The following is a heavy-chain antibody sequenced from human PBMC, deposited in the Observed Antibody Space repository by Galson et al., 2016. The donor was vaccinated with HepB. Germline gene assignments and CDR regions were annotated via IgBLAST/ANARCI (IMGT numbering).Heavy chain of an antibody. CDR3: AKGFGATYYDILTGNDG. D-gene: IGHD3-9*01. Sequence: SLRLSCAASGFALGGYAMSWVRQAPGKGLEWVSGISGSGGSTYYADSVKGRFSISRDNLKNTVDLQMNSLIAEDTAVYYCAKGFGATYYDILTGNDGWGQGTLVTVSS. V-gene: IGHV3-23*01. CDR1: GFALGGYA. CDR2: ISGSGGST. J-gene: IGHJ4*02.